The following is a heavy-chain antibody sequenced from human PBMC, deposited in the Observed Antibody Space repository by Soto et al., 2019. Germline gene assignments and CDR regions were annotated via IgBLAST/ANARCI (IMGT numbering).Heavy chain of an antibody. J-gene: IGHJ6*02. CDR1: GYTFISYD. CDR3: ARMYYYDSSGTEGMDV. D-gene: IGHD3-22*01. Sequence: QVQLVQSGAEVKKPGASVKVSCKASGYTFISYDINWVRQATGQGLEWMGWMNPNSGNTGYAQKFQGRVTMTMNTYIRTAYMELSRLRSEDTAVYYCARMYYYDSSGTEGMDVWGQGTTVTVSS. CDR2: MNPNSGNT. V-gene: IGHV1-8*01.